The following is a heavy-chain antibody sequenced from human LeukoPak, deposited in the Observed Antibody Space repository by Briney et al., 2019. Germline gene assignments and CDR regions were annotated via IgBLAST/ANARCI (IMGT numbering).Heavy chain of an antibody. CDR1: GGSFSGYY. J-gene: IGHJ4*02. Sequence: SETLSLTCAVYGGSFSGYYWSWIRQPPGKGLEWIGEINHSGSTNYNPSLKSRVTTSVDTSKNQFSLKLSSVTAADTAVYYCARHYKYYCDSSALYYFDYWGQGTLVTVSS. CDR3: ARHYKYYCDSSALYYFDY. D-gene: IGHD3-22*01. V-gene: IGHV4-34*01. CDR2: INHSGST.